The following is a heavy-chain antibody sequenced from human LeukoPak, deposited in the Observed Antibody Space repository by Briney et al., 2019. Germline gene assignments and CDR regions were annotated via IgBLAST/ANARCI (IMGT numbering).Heavy chain of an antibody. CDR2: IYNSGST. D-gene: IGHD2-21*01. Sequence: PSETLSLTCTVSGGSIRTYYWSWIRQPPGKGLEWIGYIYNSGSTNYNPSLKSRVTISVDTSKNQFSLKVSSVTAADTAVYYCARDGIVYGTDVWGQGTTVTVSS. CDR1: GGSIRTYY. CDR3: ARDGIVYGTDV. V-gene: IGHV4-59*01. J-gene: IGHJ6*02.